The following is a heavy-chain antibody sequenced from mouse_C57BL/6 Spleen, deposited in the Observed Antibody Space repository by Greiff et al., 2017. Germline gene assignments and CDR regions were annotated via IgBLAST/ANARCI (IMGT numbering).Heavy chain of an antibody. V-gene: IGHV5-4*01. Sequence: EVQLKESGGGLVKPGGSLKLSCAASGFTFSSYAMSWVRQTPEKRLEWVATISDGGSYTYYPDNVKGRFTISRDNAKNNLYLQMSHLKSEDTAMYYCARDPPFDYWGQGTTLTVSS. J-gene: IGHJ2*01. CDR3: ARDPPFDY. CDR1: GFTFSSYA. CDR2: ISDGGSYT.